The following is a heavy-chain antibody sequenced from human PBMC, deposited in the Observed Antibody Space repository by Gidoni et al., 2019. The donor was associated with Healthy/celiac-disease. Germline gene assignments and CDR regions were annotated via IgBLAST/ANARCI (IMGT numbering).Heavy chain of an antibody. CDR2: ISSISIYI. J-gene: IGHJ4*02. CDR1: GFTFSSYS. CDR3: ARDAGPSRSYDSSGYYGYYFDY. D-gene: IGHD3-22*01. Sequence: EVQLVESGGGLVKPGGSLRLSCAASGFTFSSYSMNWVRQAPGKGLEWVSSISSISIYIYSADSVKGRFTISRDNAKNSLYLQMNSLRAEDTAVYYCARDAGPSRSYDSSGYYGYYFDYWGQGTLVTVSS. V-gene: IGHV3-21*01.